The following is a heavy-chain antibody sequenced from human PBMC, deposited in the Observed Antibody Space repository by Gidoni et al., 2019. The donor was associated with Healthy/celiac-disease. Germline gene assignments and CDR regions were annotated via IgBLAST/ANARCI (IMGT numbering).Heavy chain of an antibody. CDR1: GFPFSSYG. CDR2: ISYDGSNK. J-gene: IGHJ4*02. CDR3: AKDQGI. D-gene: IGHD3-10*01. V-gene: IGHV3-30*18. Sequence: QVQLVESGGGVVQPGWSLRLSCAASGFPFSSYGMHWVRQAPGKGLEWVAVISYDGSNKYYADSVKGRFTISRDNSKNTLYLQMNSLRAEDTAVYYCAKDQGIWGQGTLVTVSS.